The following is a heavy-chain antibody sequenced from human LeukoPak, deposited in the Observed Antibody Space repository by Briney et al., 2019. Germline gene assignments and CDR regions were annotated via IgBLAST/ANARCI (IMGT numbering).Heavy chain of an antibody. CDR3: GRPNPDSSGYYGSFDP. D-gene: IGHD3-22*01. CDR1: GFSFRNGW. J-gene: IGHJ5*02. V-gene: IGHV4-38-2*01. Sequence: GSLRLSCAASGFSFRNGWLHWVRQPPGKGLEWIGSIYHSETTYYNPSLKSRVIISVDTSKNQFSLKLNSVTAADTAVYYCGRPNPDSSGYYGSFDPWGQGILVTVSS. CDR2: IYHSETT.